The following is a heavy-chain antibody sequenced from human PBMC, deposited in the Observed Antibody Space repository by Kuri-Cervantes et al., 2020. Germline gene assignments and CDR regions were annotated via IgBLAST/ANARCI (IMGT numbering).Heavy chain of an antibody. V-gene: IGHV3-30*03. J-gene: IGHJ5*02. CDR3: ARIPGIAVAGIDNWFDP. CDR2: ISYDGSNK. D-gene: IGHD6-19*01. CDR1: GFTFSSYG. Sequence: GESLKISCAASGFTFSSYGMHWVRQAPGKGLEWVAVISYDGSNKYYADSVKGRFTISRDNSKNTLYLQMNSLRSDDTAVYYCARIPGIAVAGIDNWFDPWGQGTLVTVSS.